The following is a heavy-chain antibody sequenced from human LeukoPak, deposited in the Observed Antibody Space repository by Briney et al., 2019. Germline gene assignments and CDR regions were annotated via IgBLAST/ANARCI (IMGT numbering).Heavy chain of an antibody. V-gene: IGHV4-61*01. CDR1: GRSVSSGSYY. D-gene: IGHD3-10*01. CDR3: ARDRGRWFGELLGFDY. J-gene: IGHJ4*02. Sequence: SETLSLTCTVSGRSVSSGSYYWSWIRQPPGKGLEWIGYIYYSGSTNYNPSLKSRVTISVDTSKNQFSLKLSSVTAGDTAVYYCARDRGRWFGELLGFDYWGQGTLVTVSS. CDR2: IYYSGST.